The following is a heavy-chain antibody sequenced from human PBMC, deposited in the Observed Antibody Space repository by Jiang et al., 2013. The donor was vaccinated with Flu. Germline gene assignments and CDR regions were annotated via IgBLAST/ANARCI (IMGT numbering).Heavy chain of an antibody. CDR3: TREDSSSWYVHYYYYMDA. J-gene: IGHJ6*03. D-gene: IGHD6-13*01. Sequence: ASVKGRFTISRDDSKSIAYLQMNSLKTEDTAVYYCTREDSSSWYVHYYYYMDAWGKGTTVTVSS. V-gene: IGHV3-49*02.